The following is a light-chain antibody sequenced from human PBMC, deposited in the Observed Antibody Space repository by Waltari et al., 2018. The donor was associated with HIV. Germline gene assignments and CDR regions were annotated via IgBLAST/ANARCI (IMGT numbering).Light chain of an antibody. Sequence: SYVLTQPPSVSVSPGKTARVSCGGNNIGSNSVHWYQQKPGQAPVVVIYYDSDRPSGIPERFSGSNSGDTATLTIRRVEAGDEADYYCQLWDSNTDHPVFGGGTKLTVL. CDR1: NIGSNS. CDR3: QLWDSNTDHPV. J-gene: IGLJ2*01. V-gene: IGLV3-21*04. CDR2: YDS.